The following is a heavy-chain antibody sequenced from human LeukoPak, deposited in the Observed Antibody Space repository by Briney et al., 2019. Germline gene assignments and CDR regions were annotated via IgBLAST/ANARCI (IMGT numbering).Heavy chain of an antibody. Sequence: GGSLRLSCAASGFTFSDYAMHWVRQAPGKGLEWVAVLSYAGNNIFYADSVTGRFTISRDNSRNTLYLQMDSLRPEDTAVYYCARDPWAYCVRDNCPDTNSVYYYYMDVWGNGTTVTVSS. CDR3: ARDPWAYCVRDNCPDTNSVYYYYMDV. J-gene: IGHJ6*03. CDR1: GFTFSDYA. D-gene: IGHD2-21*01. CDR2: LSYAGNNI. V-gene: IGHV3-30*04.